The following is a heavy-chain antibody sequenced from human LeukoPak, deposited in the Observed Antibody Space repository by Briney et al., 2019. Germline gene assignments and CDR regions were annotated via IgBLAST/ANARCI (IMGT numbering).Heavy chain of an antibody. V-gene: IGHV4-59*01. CDR2: IYYSGST. Sequence: PSETLSLTCTVSGGSISSYYWSWIRQPPGKGLEWIGYIYYSGSTNYNPSLKSRVTISVDTSKNQFSLKLSSVTAADTAVYYCASGYYYGSGSYYGIDYWGQGTLVSVSS. J-gene: IGHJ4*02. D-gene: IGHD3-10*01. CDR1: GGSISSYY. CDR3: ASGYYYGSGSYYGIDY.